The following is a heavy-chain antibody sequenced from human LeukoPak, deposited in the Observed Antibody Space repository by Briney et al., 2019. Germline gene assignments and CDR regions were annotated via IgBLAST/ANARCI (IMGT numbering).Heavy chain of an antibody. CDR1: GYTFTGYY. CDR3: VRADTYYYDSSGYYYFDY. CDR2: INPNSGGT. D-gene: IGHD3-22*01. V-gene: IGHV1-2*02. Sequence: ASVKVSCKASGYTFTGYYMHWVRQAPGQGLEWMGWINPNSGGTNYAQKFQGRVTMTRDTSISTAYMELSRLRSDDTAVYYCVRADTYYYDSSGYYYFDYWGQGTLVTVSS. J-gene: IGHJ4*02.